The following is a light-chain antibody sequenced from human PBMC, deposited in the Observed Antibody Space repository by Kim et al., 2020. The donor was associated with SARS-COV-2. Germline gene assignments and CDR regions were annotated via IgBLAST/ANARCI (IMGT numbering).Light chain of an antibody. Sequence: ALSPGERATPCRRARQSVSSYVAWHQQQPGQAPRLLIYDASNRATVIPAWFSGSGSGTDFTLTISRLEPEDFAVYYFQQRSNRFTFGGGTKVDIK. CDR2: DAS. V-gene: IGKV3-11*01. CDR1: QSVSSY. J-gene: IGKJ4*01. CDR3: QQRSNRFT.